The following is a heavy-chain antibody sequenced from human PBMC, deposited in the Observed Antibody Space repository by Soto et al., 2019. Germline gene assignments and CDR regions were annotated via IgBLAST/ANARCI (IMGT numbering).Heavy chain of an antibody. CDR2: ISFDGNIK. CDR1: GFTFSDYA. J-gene: IGHJ6*02. CDR3: ARAPRRYCTSLSCLGLYGLDV. D-gene: IGHD2-8*01. Sequence: PGGSLTLSCAASGFTFSDYAMHWVRHVPGQGLEWVAVISFDGNIKYDADSVRGRFTISRDNSKNTLFLQMDSLKGEDTAVYSGARAPRRYCTSLSCLGLYGLDVWGQGTAVTVSS. V-gene: IGHV3-30-3*01.